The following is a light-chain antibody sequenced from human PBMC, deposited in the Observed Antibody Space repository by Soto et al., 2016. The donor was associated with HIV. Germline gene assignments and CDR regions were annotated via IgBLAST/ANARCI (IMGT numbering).Light chain of an antibody. Sequence: DIQMTQSPSTLSASVGDRVTITCRASQSINSWLAWYQQKPGKAPKLLIYKASSLESGVPSRFSGSGSGTEFTLTISSLQPDDFATYYCQQYNSYPYTFRPGTKLEIK. CDR2: KAS. CDR3: QQYNSYPYT. CDR1: QSINSW. J-gene: IGKJ2*01. V-gene: IGKV1-5*03.